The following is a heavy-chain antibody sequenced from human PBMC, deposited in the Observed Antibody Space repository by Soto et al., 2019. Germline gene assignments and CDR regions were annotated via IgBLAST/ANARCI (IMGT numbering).Heavy chain of an antibody. J-gene: IGHJ3*01. CDR1: GFTFSIYA. Sequence: EKQLVESGGALAQPGGSLRLSCVGSGFTFSIYALTWVRQAPGKGLEWVSLITNNGDTTFFGDSVKGRFSISRDNSKNTLYLQLVNLRAEDPAVYYCAMSAGYGGAFDVWGQGTMVAVSS. CDR3: AMSAGYGGAFDV. D-gene: IGHD5-12*01. CDR2: ITNNGDTT. V-gene: IGHV3-23*04.